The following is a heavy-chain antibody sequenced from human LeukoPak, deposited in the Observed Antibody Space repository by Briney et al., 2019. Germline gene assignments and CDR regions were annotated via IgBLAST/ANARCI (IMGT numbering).Heavy chain of an antibody. CDR2: ISSSSSYI. CDR3: ARDPTSSWETAFDI. CDR1: GFTFSSYS. D-gene: IGHD1-26*01. V-gene: IGHV3-21*01. Sequence: GSLRLSFAASGFTFSSYSMNWVRQAPGKGLEWVSSISSSSSYIYYADSVKGRFTISRDNAKNSLYLQMNSLRAEDTAVYYCARDPTSSWETAFDIWGQGTMVTVSS. J-gene: IGHJ3*02.